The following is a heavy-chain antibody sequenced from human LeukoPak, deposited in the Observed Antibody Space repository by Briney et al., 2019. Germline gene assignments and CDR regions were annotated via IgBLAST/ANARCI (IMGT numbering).Heavy chain of an antibody. CDR2: IRSKANSYAT. CDR3: TGKLLFPV. Sequence: PGGSLRLSCAASGFTFSGSAMHWVRQASGKGLEWVGRIRSKANSYATAYAASVKGRFTISRDDSKNTAYLQMNSLKTGDTAVYYCTGKLLFPVWGQGTMVTVSS. D-gene: IGHD2-21*01. CDR1: GFTFSGSA. V-gene: IGHV3-73*01. J-gene: IGHJ3*01.